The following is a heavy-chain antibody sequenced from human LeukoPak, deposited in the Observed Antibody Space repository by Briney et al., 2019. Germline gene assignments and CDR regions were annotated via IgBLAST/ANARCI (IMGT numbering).Heavy chain of an antibody. CDR3: ARHVSDFDY. CDR1: GFTFSSYA. J-gene: IGHJ4*02. V-gene: IGHV3-21*01. CDR2: ITSSGSSR. Sequence: GGSLRLSCAASGFTFSSYAMHWVRQAPGQGLEWVSSITSSGSSRYYADSVKGRFTISRDNTENSLYLQMNSLRAEDTAVYYCARHVSDFDYWGQGTLVTVSS.